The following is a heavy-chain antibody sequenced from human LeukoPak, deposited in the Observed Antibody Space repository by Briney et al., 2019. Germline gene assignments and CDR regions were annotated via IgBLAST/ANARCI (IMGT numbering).Heavy chain of an antibody. J-gene: IGHJ6*03. Sequence: GGSQRLSCAASGFTFGSYAMSWVRQAPGKGQEWVSAISGSGGSTYYAHSVKGRFTISRDNSKNTLYLQMNSLTGEDTAVYYCAKVLYSGYYYYMDVWGKGTTVTVSS. CDR1: GFTFGSYA. CDR3: AKVLYSGYYYYMDV. CDR2: ISGSGGST. V-gene: IGHV3-23*01. D-gene: IGHD2-15*01.